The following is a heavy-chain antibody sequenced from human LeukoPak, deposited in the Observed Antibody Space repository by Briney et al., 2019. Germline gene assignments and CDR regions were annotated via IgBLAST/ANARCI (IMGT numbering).Heavy chain of an antibody. Sequence: PGGSLRLSCAASGFTFSSYWMSWVRQAPGKGLEWVANIKQDGSEKYYVDSVKGRFTISRDNAKNSLYLQMNSLRAEDTALYHCARDQDEPRGYSYGATGFDYWGQGTLVTVSS. D-gene: IGHD5-18*01. CDR1: GFTFSSYW. CDR2: IKQDGSEK. CDR3: ARDQDEPRGYSYGATGFDY. J-gene: IGHJ4*02. V-gene: IGHV3-7*03.